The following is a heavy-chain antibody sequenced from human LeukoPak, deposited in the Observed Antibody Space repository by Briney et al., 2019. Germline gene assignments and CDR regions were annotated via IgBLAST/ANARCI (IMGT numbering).Heavy chain of an antibody. D-gene: IGHD2-2*01. Sequence: PGGSLRLSCAASGFTFSSYSMNWVRQAPGKGLEWASSISSSSSYIYYADSVKGRFTISRDNAKNSLYLQMNSLRAEDTAVYYCARADKFVVVPAAPYYYYYYMDVWGKGTTVTVSS. V-gene: IGHV3-21*01. CDR1: GFTFSSYS. J-gene: IGHJ6*03. CDR3: ARADKFVVVPAAPYYYYYYMDV. CDR2: ISSSSSYI.